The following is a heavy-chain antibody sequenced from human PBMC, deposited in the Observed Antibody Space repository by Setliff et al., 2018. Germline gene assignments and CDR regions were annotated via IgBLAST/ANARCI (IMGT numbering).Heavy chain of an antibody. CDR1: GASITNINYY. CDR3: ARLPNYVWGSPVDY. Sequence: KTSETLSLTCTVSGASITNINYYWGLIRQPPXXXXXXXXXXXXXXXXXXXXSXXSRVTISVDTSKNQFSLTLSSVTAADTAVYYCARLPNYVWGSPVDYWGQGTLVTVSS. CDR2: XXXXXXX. V-gene: IGHV4-39*01. J-gene: IGHJ4*02. D-gene: IGHD3-16*01.